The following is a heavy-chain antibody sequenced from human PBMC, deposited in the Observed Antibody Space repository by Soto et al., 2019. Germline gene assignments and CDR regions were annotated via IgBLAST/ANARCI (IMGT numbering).Heavy chain of an antibody. CDR1: GGSLTTYY. Sequence: PSETLSLTCGVSGGSLTTYYWSWIRQPPGQRLEWIGEINHSGSAIYNPSLKSRVTMSVDTSKNQFSLRLSSVTAADMAVYYCARRGRYCTSSSSCYYYFDSWVQGPLVTVSS. CDR3: ARRGRYCTSSSSCYYYFDS. D-gene: IGHD2-8*01. J-gene: IGHJ4*02. V-gene: IGHV4-34*01. CDR2: INHSGSA.